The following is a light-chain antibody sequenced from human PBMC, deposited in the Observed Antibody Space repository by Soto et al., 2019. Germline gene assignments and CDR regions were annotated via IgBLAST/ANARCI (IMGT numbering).Light chain of an antibody. CDR3: HQYSGLYT. CDR2: KAS. V-gene: IGKV1-5*03. Sequence: DIQMTQSPSALSASVGDRVTITCRASQSISRWLAWYQQKPGKAPKLLIYKASSLQGGVPSRFSGSGSGSEFTLTISGLQPDDVATYYCHQYSGLYTFGQGTKLEI. J-gene: IGKJ2*01. CDR1: QSISRW.